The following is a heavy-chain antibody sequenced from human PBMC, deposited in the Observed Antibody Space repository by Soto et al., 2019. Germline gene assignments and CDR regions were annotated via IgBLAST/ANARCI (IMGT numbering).Heavy chain of an antibody. Sequence: EVQLVESGGGLVQPGGSLRLSCAASGFTFSSYSMNWVRQAPGKGLEWVSYISSSSSTIYYADSVKGRFTISRDTAKNSLYLQMNSLRADDTAVYYCARVPYYSIDYWGQGTLVTVSS. J-gene: IGHJ4*02. CDR2: ISSSSSTI. CDR1: GFTFSSYS. D-gene: IGHD4-4*01. V-gene: IGHV3-48*01. CDR3: ARVPYYSIDY.